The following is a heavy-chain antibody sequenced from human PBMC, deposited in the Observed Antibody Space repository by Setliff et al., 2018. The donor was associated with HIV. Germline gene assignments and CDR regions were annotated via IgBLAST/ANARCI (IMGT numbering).Heavy chain of an antibody. Sequence: GGSLRLSCAASGFTFSSYWMSWVRQAPGKGLEWVANIKQDGSEKYYVDSVKGRFTISRDNAKNTLDLQINSLRPEDTAVYYCVTRYCGESICPEFDYWGQGTLVTVSS. D-gene: IGHD2-21*01. V-gene: IGHV3-7*01. CDR2: IKQDGSEK. J-gene: IGHJ4*02. CDR3: VTRYCGESICPEFDY. CDR1: GFTFSSYW.